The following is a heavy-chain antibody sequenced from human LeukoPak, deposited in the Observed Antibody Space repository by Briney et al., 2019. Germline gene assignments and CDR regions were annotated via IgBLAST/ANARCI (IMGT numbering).Heavy chain of an antibody. Sequence: PGGSLRLSCAASGFTFSNAWMNWVRQAPGKGLEWVGRIKSKTDGGTTDYAAPVKGRFTISRDDSKNTLYLQMNSLKTEDTAVYYCTTDPPIGEQWLVELGTLYGMDVWGQGTTVTVSS. CDR2: IKSKTDGGTT. D-gene: IGHD6-19*01. CDR1: GFTFSNAW. V-gene: IGHV3-15*07. CDR3: TTDPPIGEQWLVELGTLYGMDV. J-gene: IGHJ6*02.